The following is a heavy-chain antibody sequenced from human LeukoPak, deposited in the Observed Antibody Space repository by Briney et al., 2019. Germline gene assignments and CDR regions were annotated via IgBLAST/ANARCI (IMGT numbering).Heavy chain of an antibody. CDR1: GFTFSSYA. Sequence: GGSLRLSCAASGFTFSSYAMSWVRQAPGKGLEWVSAISGSGGSTYYADSVKGRFTISRDNAKNSLYLQMNSLRAEDTAVYYCASGGSGYDVDYWGQGTLVTVSS. CDR3: ASGGSGYDVDY. CDR2: ISGSGGST. J-gene: IGHJ4*02. D-gene: IGHD5-12*01. V-gene: IGHV3-23*01.